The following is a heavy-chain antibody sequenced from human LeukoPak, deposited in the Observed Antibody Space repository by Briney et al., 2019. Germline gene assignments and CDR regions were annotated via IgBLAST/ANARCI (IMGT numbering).Heavy chain of an antibody. V-gene: IGHV1-69*04. CDR2: IIPILDLP. Sequence: ASVKVSCKASGGTFSNFVINWVRQAPGQGLEWMGRIIPILDLPNYTQKFQGRVTITADSSTNTAYMEMTSLRSEDTAVYFCERFSESDGLDVWGQGTTVTVSS. CDR3: ERFSESDGLDV. CDR1: GGTFSNFV. J-gene: IGHJ6*02.